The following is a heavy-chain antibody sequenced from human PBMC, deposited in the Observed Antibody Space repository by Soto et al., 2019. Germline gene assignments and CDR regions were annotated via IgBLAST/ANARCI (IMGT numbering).Heavy chain of an antibody. CDR3: ARDFDYGDYLDY. D-gene: IGHD4-17*01. CDR1: GFTFSSYA. V-gene: IGHV3-30-3*01. CDR2: ISDDGSNK. Sequence: QVQLVESGGGGVQPGRSLRLSCAASGFTFSSYAMHWVRQAPGQGLEWVAVISDDGSNKYYADSVKGRFTISRDNSKNTLYLEMTRLRAEDPAVYYCARDFDYGDYLDYWGQGTLVTVSS. J-gene: IGHJ4*02.